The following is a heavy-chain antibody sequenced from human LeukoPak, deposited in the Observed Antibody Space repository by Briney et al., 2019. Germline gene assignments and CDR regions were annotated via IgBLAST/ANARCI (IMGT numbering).Heavy chain of an antibody. D-gene: IGHD4-23*01. CDR3: ARGERDYGGSYYYYGTDV. J-gene: IGHJ6*02. V-gene: IGHV1-18*01. Sequence: ASVKVSCKASGYTFTSYGISWVRQAPGQGLEWMGWISAYNGNTNYAQKLQGRVTMTTDTSTSTAYMELRSLRSDDTAVYYCARGERDYGGSYYYYGTDVWGQGTTVTVSS. CDR1: GYTFTSYG. CDR2: ISAYNGNT.